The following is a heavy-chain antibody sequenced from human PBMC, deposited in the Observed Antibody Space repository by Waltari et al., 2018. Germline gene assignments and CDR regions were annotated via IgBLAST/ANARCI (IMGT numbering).Heavy chain of an antibody. CDR3: ARDAGWGRMDV. Sequence: QLVESGGGLVQPGGSLRLSCGAPGFTFSSSWMDWVRHAPGKGLVWVSLISSDTSKIAYADSVKGRFTISRDNAMNTLYLQMSSLRVEDTAVYYCARDAGWGRMDVWGQGTTVTVSS. CDR1: GFTFSSSW. J-gene: IGHJ6*02. V-gene: IGHV3-74*01. CDR2: ISSDTSKI. D-gene: IGHD3-10*01.